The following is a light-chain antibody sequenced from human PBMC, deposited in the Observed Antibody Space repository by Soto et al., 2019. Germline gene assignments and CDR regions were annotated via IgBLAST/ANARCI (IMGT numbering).Light chain of an antibody. J-gene: IGLJ3*02. V-gene: IGLV3-9*01. CDR3: QVWDSSTARV. CDR2: RDS. Sequence: YELTQPLSVSVALGQTARITCGGNNIGSKNVHWYQQKPGQAPVLVIYRDSNRPSGIPERFSGSNSGNTATLTISRAQAGDEADYYCQVWDSSTARVFGGGTKLTV. CDR1: NIGSKN.